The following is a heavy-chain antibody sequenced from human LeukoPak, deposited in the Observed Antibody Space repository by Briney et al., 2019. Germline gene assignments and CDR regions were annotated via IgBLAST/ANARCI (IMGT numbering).Heavy chain of an antibody. Sequence: PGRSLRLSCAASGFTFSTYGMHWVRQAPGKGLEWVAVIWYDGSNKYYADSVKGRFTISIDNSKNTLYLQMNSLRAEDTAVYYCARNPPRYFNWGQGTLVTVSS. CDR2: IWYDGSNK. V-gene: IGHV3-33*01. CDR1: GFTFSTYG. J-gene: IGHJ4*02. CDR3: ARNPPRYFN. D-gene: IGHD1-26*01.